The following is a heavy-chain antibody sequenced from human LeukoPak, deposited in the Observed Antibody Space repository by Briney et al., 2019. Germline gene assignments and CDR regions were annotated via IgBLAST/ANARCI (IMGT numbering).Heavy chain of an antibody. J-gene: IGHJ4*02. Sequence: PGGSLSPSSAASGFTVITNDMTWVRQAPGKGLEWVSVLYSGGNTKYADSVPGRFTISRDNSKNTRCLEMNSLSPDDTAVYYSARGVERLAANTLANWGQGTLVTVSS. CDR2: LYSGGNT. CDR1: GFTVITND. CDR3: ARGVERLAANTLAN. D-gene: IGHD1-1*01. V-gene: IGHV3-53*01.